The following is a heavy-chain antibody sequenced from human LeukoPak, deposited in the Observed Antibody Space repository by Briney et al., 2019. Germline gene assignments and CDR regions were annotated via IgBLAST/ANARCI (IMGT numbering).Heavy chain of an antibody. CDR2: ISGSGGST. CDR1: GFTFSSYA. V-gene: IGHV3-23*01. J-gene: IGHJ4*02. CDR3: AYYDILTGYLDY. D-gene: IGHD3-9*01. Sequence: GGSLRLSCAASGFTFSSYAMSWVRQAPGKGLEWVSAISGSGGSTYYADSVKGRFTISRDNSKNTLYLRMNSLRAEDTAVYYCAYYDILTGYLDYWGQGTLVTVSS.